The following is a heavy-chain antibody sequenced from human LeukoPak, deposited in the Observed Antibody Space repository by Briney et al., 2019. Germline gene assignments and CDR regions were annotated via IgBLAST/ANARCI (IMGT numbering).Heavy chain of an antibody. D-gene: IGHD3-22*01. CDR2: INPNSGGT. CDR3: ARAEYDSSGYYPGGVDY. J-gene: IGHJ4*02. Sequence: ASVKVSCKASGYTFTGYYMHWVRQAPGQGLEWMGWINPNSGGTNYAQKFQGWVTMTRDTSISTAYMELSRLRSDDTAVYYCARAEYDSSGYYPGGVDYWGQGTLVTVSS. CDR1: GYTFTGYY. V-gene: IGHV1-2*04.